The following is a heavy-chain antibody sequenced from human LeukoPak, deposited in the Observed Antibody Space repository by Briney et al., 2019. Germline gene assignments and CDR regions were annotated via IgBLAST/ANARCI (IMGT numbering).Heavy chain of an antibody. Sequence: GGSLRLSCAASGFTFSSYAMSWVRQAPGKGLEWVSSISSSSSYIYYADSVKGRFTISRDNAKNSLYLQMNSLRAEDTAVYYCASSFKNYFDYWGQGTLVTVSS. CDR3: ASSFKNYFDY. V-gene: IGHV3-21*01. CDR2: ISSSSSYI. J-gene: IGHJ4*02. CDR1: GFTFSSYA.